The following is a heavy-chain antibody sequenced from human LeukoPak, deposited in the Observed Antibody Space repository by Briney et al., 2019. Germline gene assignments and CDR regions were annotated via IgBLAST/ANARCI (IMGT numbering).Heavy chain of an antibody. CDR1: GYTFTSYD. V-gene: IGHV1-8*01. J-gene: IGHJ3*02. D-gene: IGHD5-18*01. CDR3: ARRRRGYSYGLKWAFDI. CDR2: MNPNSGNT. Sequence: ASVKVSCKASGYTFTSYDINWVRQATGQGLEWMGWMNPNSGNTGYAQKFQGRVIMTRNTSISTAHMELSSLRSEDTAVYYCARRRRGYSYGLKWAFDIWGQGTMVTVS.